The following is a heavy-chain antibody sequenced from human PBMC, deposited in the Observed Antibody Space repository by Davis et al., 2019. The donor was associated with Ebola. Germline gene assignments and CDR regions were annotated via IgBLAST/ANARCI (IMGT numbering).Heavy chain of an antibody. CDR3: ASCYNSGIPWAYYYYMDV. V-gene: IGHV3-74*01. CDR2: INSDGSST. Sequence: PGGSLRLSCAASGFTFSSYAMSWVRQAPGKGLVWVSRINSDGSSTSYADSVKGRFTISRDNSKNTLYLQMNSLRAEDTAVYYCASCYNSGIPWAYYYYMDVWGKGTTVTVSS. J-gene: IGHJ6*03. D-gene: IGHD1-1*01. CDR1: GFTFSSYA.